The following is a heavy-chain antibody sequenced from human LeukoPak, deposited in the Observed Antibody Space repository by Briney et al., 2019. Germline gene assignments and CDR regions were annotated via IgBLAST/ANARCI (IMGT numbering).Heavy chain of an antibody. J-gene: IGHJ4*02. Sequence: PSETLSLTCTVSGGSISSCYWSWIRQPAGKGLEWIGRIYTSGSTNYNPSLKSRVTMSVDTSKNQFSLKLSSVTAADTAVYYCARATGSSGWYSFGFNYWGQGTLVTVSS. CDR3: ARATGSSGWYSFGFNY. CDR1: GGSISSCY. V-gene: IGHV4-4*07. CDR2: IYTSGST. D-gene: IGHD6-19*01.